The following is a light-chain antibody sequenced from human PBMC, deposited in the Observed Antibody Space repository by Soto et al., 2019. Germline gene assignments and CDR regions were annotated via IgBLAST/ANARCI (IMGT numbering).Light chain of an antibody. CDR1: QSVSNNY. Sequence: EIVLTQSPGTLSLSPWERATLSCRASQSVSNNYLAWYQQKPGQAPRLLIYGASNRATGIPDRFSGSGSGTDFTLTITRLEPEDFAVYYCQYYGNSPLTFGQGTKVDIK. J-gene: IGKJ1*01. CDR2: GAS. CDR3: QYYGNSPLT. V-gene: IGKV3-20*01.